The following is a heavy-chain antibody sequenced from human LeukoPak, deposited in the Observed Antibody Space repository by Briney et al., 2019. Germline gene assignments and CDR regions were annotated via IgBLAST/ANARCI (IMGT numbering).Heavy chain of an antibody. V-gene: IGHV4-4*07. J-gene: IGHJ4*02. CDR1: GDSISSYY. D-gene: IGHD1-1*01. CDR2: IYTSGST. CDR3: ARQGLDNWNDYLDY. Sequence: SETLSLTCTVSGDSISSYYWSWIRQPAGKGLEWIGRIYTSGSTNYNPSLKSRVTMSVDTSKNQFSLKLSSVTAADTAVYYCARQGLDNWNDYLDYWGQGTLVTVSS.